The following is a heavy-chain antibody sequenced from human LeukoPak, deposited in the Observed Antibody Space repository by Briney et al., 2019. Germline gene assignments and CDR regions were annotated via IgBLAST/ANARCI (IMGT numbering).Heavy chain of an antibody. CDR1: GYSFSSYW. CDR3: ARHVTKWELQPPCDY. J-gene: IGHJ4*02. Sequence: GGSLKISCTGSGYSFSSYWVAWVRQMPGKGLEWVGIIYPRDCDTKYRASLQGQVTISADKDKNSAYLQWSGLKASDTAMYYCARHVTKWELQPPCDYWGQGTLVTVSS. D-gene: IGHD1-26*01. V-gene: IGHV5-51*01. CDR2: IYPRDCDT.